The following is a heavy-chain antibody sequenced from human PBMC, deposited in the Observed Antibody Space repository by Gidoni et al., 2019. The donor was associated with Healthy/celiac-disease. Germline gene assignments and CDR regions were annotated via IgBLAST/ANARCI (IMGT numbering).Heavy chain of an antibody. CDR3: ARSQSIAVAGMSPYGY. V-gene: IGHV4-61*02. D-gene: IGHD6-19*01. J-gene: IGHJ4*02. Sequence: QVQLQESGPGLVKPSQTLSLTCTVSGGSISSGSYYWSWIRQPAGKGLEWIGRIYTSGSTNYNPSLKSRVTISVDTSKNQFSLKLSSVTAADTAVYYCARSQSIAVAGMSPYGYWGQGTLVTVSS. CDR2: IYTSGST. CDR1: GGSISSGSYY.